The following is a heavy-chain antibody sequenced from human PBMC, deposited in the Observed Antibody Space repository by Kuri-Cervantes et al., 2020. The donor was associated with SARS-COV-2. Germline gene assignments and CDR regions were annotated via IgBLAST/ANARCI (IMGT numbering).Heavy chain of an antibody. J-gene: IGHJ4*02. CDR1: GGIYSSYV. V-gene: IGHV1-69*06. D-gene: IGHD6-13*01. CDR2: VIPAFGTA. CDR3: ATGFTGRYSSSAKDEYYFDY. Sequence: SVKVSCKTSGGIYSSYVITWMRQAPGQGVEWVGGVIPAFGTAIYAQKFQGRVTMTEDTSTDTAYMELSSLRSEDTAVYYCATGFTGRYSSSAKDEYYFDYWGQGTLVTVSS.